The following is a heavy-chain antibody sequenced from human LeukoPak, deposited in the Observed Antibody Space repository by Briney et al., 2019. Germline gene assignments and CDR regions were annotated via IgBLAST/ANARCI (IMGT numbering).Heavy chain of an antibody. J-gene: IGHJ4*02. V-gene: IGHV3-30*03. D-gene: IGHD3-9*01. CDR1: GFTFSSYG. Sequence: GGSLRLSCAASGFTFSSYGMHWVRQAPGKGLEWVAVISYDGSNKYYADSVKGRFTISRDNSKNTLYLQMNSLRAEDTAVYYCASRYFDWSVDYWGQGTLVTVSS. CDR3: ASRYFDWSVDY. CDR2: ISYDGSNK.